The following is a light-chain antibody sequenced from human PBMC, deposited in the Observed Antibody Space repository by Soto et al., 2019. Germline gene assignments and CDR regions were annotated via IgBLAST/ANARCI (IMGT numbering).Light chain of an antibody. J-gene: IGKJ5*01. CDR1: QDIAGY. V-gene: IGKV1-9*01. CDR3: QQLNSYPLT. Sequence: GDRVTITCRASQDIAGYLAWYQHKPGKAPNLLIYAASSLQSGVPSRFSGSGSGTEFTLTISSLQPEDFATYYCQQLNSYPLTFGQGTRLEI. CDR2: AAS.